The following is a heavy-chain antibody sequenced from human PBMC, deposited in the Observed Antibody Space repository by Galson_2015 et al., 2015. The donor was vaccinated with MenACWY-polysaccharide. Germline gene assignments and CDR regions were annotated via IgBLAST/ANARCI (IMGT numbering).Heavy chain of an antibody. CDR1: GFTFSRHS. CDR2: INQDGTEK. Sequence: SLRLSCAASGFTFSRHSMTWVRQAPGKGLEWVANINQDGTEKYYVDSVKGRFTISRDNGKNSLYLQMSNLRADDTAVYYCVRRAFALVDCWGQGTLVTVSS. CDR3: VRRAFALVDC. V-gene: IGHV3-7*01. J-gene: IGHJ4*02.